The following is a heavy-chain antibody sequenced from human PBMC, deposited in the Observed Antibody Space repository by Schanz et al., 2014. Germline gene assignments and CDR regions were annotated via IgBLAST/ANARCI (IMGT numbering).Heavy chain of an antibody. CDR2: IYYSGST. CDR3: ARHSGYYYYYGMDV. CDR1: GGSISSSSYY. V-gene: IGHV4-39*01. J-gene: IGHJ6*02. Sequence: QLQLQESGPGLVKPSETLSLTCTVSGGSISSSSYYWGWIRQPPGKGLEWIGSIYYSGSTYYNPSLKSGVPISVDTSKTHFSRTLSSVTAADTAVYYCARHSGYYYYYGMDVWGQGTTVTVSS.